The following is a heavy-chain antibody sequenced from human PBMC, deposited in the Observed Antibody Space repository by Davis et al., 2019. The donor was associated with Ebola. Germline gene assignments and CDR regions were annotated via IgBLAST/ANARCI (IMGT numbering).Heavy chain of an antibody. CDR3: ARDLRGFRDYGMDV. D-gene: IGHD3-10*01. V-gene: IGHV4-59*11. CDR1: GGSISRHY. Sequence: PSETLSLTCTVSGGSISRHYWRWIRQPPGKGLEWIGYIYYSGSTNYNPSLKSRVTISVDTSKNQFSLKLSSVTAADTAVYYCARDLRGFRDYGMDVWGQGTTVTVSS. J-gene: IGHJ6*01. CDR2: IYYSGST.